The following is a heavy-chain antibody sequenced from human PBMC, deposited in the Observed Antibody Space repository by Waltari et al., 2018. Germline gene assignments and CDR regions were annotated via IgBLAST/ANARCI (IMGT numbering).Heavy chain of an antibody. D-gene: IGHD3-10*01. J-gene: IGHJ6*02. CDR2: IYSGGST. CDR3: ARDRYGSDPPYYYYGMDV. Sequence: EVQLVESGGGLVQPGGSLRLSCAASGFTVSSNYMSWVRQAPGKGLEWVSVIYSGGSTYYADSVKGRFTISRDNSKNTLYLQMNSLRAEDTAVYYCARDRYGSDPPYYYYGMDVWGQGTTVTVSS. CDR1: GFTVSSNY. V-gene: IGHV3-66*02.